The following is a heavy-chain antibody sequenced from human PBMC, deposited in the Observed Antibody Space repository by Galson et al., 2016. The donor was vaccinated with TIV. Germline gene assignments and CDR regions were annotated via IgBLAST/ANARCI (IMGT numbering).Heavy chain of an antibody. D-gene: IGHD6-6*01. CDR3: ATLPYSSPSDWFGP. V-gene: IGHV3-23*01. CDR1: GFTFSDYA. J-gene: IGHJ5*02. CDR2: IVGGGYST. Sequence: SLRLSCAASGFTFSDYAMNWVRRAPGKGLEWVSVIVGGGYSTHYADSVEGRFTISRDNSNNMVYLQMNSLRAEDTAIYYCATLPYSSPSDWFGPWGQGALVTVSS.